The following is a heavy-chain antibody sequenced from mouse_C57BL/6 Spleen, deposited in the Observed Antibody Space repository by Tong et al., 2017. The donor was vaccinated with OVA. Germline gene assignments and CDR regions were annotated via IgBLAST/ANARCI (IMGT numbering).Heavy chain of an antibody. V-gene: IGHV1-20*01. CDR3: ARDGNYVGYYAMDN. Sequence: EVQLQESGPELVKPGASVKISCKASGCTFTDYNMDWVKQSHGKSLEWIGRINPYNGDTFYNQKFKGKATLTVDKSSSTAHMELRSLTSEDSAVYYCARDGNYVGYYAMDNWGQGTSAADS. CDR2: INPYNGDT. CDR1: GCTFTDYN. J-gene: IGHJ4*01. D-gene: IGHD2-1*01.